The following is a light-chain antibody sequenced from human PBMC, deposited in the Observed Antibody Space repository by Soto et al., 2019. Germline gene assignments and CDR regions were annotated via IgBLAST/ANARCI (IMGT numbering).Light chain of an antibody. Sequence: EIVMTQSPATLSVSPGETATLSCRASQSVNSSLAWYQQKPGQAPRLLISDASTRAAGLPARFSGSGSGTEFTLTISSLQSEDFAVYFCQQSNNWPKTFGQGTKV. J-gene: IGKJ1*01. V-gene: IGKV3-15*01. CDR1: QSVNSS. CDR2: DAS. CDR3: QQSNNWPKT.